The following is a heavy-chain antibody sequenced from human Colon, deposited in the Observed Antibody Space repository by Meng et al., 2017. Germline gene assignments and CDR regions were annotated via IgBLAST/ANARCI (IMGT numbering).Heavy chain of an antibody. D-gene: IGHD3-10*01. V-gene: IGHV6-1*01. CDR2: TYYRSEWQN. J-gene: IGHJ4*02. CDR3: TTWYGEY. CDR1: GDSVSSNRAL. Sequence: QRQLQPSGPGLVNPSQTLSLPCAIAGDSVSSNRALWHWVRQSPSRGLEWLGQTYYRSEWQNHYGVSVKSRITINADTSRNHFSLHLNSVTPEDMAVYYCTTWYGEYWGQGTLVTVSS.